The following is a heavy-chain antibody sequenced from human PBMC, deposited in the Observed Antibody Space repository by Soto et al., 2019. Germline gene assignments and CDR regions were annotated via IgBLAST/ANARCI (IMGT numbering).Heavy chain of an antibody. CDR2: IYYSGST. J-gene: IGHJ6*02. Sequence: SETLSLTCTVSGGSISSYYWSWIRQPPGKGLEWIGYIYYSGSTNYNPSLKSRVTISVDTSKNQFSLKLSSVTAADTAVYYCARGYLKSRGAIVKGYYYYYGMDVWGQGTTVTVSS. D-gene: IGHD3-16*02. V-gene: IGHV4-59*01. CDR3: ARGYLKSRGAIVKGYYYYYGMDV. CDR1: GGSISSYY.